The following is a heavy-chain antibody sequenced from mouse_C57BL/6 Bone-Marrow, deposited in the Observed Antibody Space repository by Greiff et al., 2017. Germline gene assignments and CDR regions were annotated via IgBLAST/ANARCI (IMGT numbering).Heavy chain of an antibody. J-gene: IGHJ1*03. CDR2: ISYDGSN. D-gene: IGHD1-1*01. CDR1: GYSITSGYY. CDR3: AREYYGSDWYFDV. V-gene: IGHV3-6*01. Sequence: EVKLQESGPGLVKPSQSLSLTCSVTGYSITSGYYWNWLRQFPGNKLEWMGYISYDGSNNYNPSRKNRISITRDTAKNQFFLTLNSVTTEDTATYYCAREYYGSDWYFDVGGTGTTVTVSS.